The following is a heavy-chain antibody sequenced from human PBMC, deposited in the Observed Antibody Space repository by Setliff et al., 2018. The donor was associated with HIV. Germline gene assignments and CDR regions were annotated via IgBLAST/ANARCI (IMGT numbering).Heavy chain of an antibody. CDR3: ASVRFWSGYYTGDNYYYMDV. V-gene: IGHV4-34*01. D-gene: IGHD3-3*01. CDR2: IDHSGGT. J-gene: IGHJ6*03. CDR1: GGSFSGYY. Sequence: SETLSLTCAVYGGSFSGYYWSWIRQTPGKGLERIGEIDHSGGTKYNPSLKSRVPISLDTSKNQFSLKLSSVTAADTAVYYCASVRFWSGYYTGDNYYYMDVWGKGTTVTVSS.